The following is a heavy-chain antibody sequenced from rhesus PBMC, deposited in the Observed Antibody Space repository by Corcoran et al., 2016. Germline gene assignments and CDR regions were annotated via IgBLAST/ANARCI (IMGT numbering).Heavy chain of an antibody. J-gene: IGHJ6*01. CDR1: GGSLSSNY. CDR3: ARTTAIYYYGLDS. CDR2: IPGCGGST. Sequence: QLQLQESGPGLVKPSETLSLTRAVSGGSLSSNYWSWIPPPPASGLDGIGRIPGCGGSTDYNPSLKSRVTISTDTSKNQFSLKLSSVTAADTAVYYCARTTAIYYYGLDSWGQGVVVTVSS. D-gene: IGHD4-11*01. V-gene: IGHV4-173*01.